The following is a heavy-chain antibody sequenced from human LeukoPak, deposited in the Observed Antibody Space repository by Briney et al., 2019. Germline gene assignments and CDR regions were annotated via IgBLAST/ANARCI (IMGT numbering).Heavy chain of an antibody. V-gene: IGHV6-1*01. CDR1: GDSVSNNIAT. CDR2: TYYRSRWGN. J-gene: IGHJ4*02. CDR3: ASPLIGVTN. D-gene: IGHD2-21*02. Sequence: SQTLSLTCAISGDSVSNNIATWNWVRQSPSRGLEWLGRTYYRSRWGNDYAISVKSRITINPDTSRNQFSLQLNSVTPEDTAVYYCASPLIGVTNWGQGTLVTVSS.